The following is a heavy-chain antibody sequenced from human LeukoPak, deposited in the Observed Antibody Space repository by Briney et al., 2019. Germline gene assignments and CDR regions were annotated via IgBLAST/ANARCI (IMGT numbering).Heavy chain of an antibody. D-gene: IGHD3-10*01. CDR2: IRYDGSII. Sequence: GGSLRLSCAASGFTFSSYGIHWVRQAPGKGLEWVAFIRYDGSIIYYADSVKGRFTISRDNSKNTLYLQMDSLRAEDTAVYYCAKALGSALVRGVMDYWGQGTPVTVSS. V-gene: IGHV3-30*02. CDR1: GFTFSSYG. J-gene: IGHJ4*02. CDR3: AKALGSALVRGVMDY.